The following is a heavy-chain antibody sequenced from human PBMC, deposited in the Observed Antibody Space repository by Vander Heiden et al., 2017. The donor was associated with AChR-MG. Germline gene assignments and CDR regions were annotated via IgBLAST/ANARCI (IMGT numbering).Heavy chain of an antibody. CDR1: GGSFSGYY. D-gene: IGHD4-17*01. Sequence: QVQLQQWGAGLLKPSETLSLTCAVYGGSFSGYYWSWIRQPPGKGLEWIGEINHSGSTNYNPSLKSRVTISVDTSKNQFSLKLSSVTAADTAVYYCARGGDKRGHYYYGMDVWGQGTTVTVSS. J-gene: IGHJ6*02. CDR2: INHSGST. V-gene: IGHV4-34*01. CDR3: ARGGDKRGHYYYGMDV.